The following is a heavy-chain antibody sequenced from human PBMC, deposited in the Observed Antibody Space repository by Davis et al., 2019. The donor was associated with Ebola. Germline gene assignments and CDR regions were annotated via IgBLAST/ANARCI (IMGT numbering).Heavy chain of an antibody. D-gene: IGHD6-13*01. V-gene: IGHV3-21*01. CDR1: GFTFSSYS. Sequence: GGSLRLSCAASGFTFSSYSMNWVRQAPGKGLEWVSSISSSSSYIYYADSVKGRFTISRDNAKNSLYLQMNSLRAEDTAVYYCAREEWAYSSSWYYYYGMDVWGQGTTVTVSS. CDR3: AREEWAYSSSWYYYYGMDV. CDR2: ISSSSSYI. J-gene: IGHJ6*02.